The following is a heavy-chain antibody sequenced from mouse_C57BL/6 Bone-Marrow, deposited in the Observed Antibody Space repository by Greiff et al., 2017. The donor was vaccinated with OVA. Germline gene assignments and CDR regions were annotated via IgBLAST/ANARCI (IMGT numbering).Heavy chain of an antibody. J-gene: IGHJ1*03. Sequence: EVQLQQSGPELVQPGASVKIPCKASGYTFTDYNMDWVKQSHGKSLEWIGDINPNNGGTIYNQKFKGKATLTVDKSSSTAYMELRSLTSEDTAVYYCARRGYGSTYWYFDVWGTGTTVTVSS. V-gene: IGHV1-18*01. CDR2: INPNNGGT. D-gene: IGHD1-1*01. CDR3: ARRGYGSTYWYFDV. CDR1: GYTFTDYN.